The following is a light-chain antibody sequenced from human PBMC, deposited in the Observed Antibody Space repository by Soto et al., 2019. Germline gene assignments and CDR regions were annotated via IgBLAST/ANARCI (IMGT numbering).Light chain of an antibody. CDR3: QQYGSSPWT. J-gene: IGKJ1*01. V-gene: IGKV3-20*01. Sequence: IVMTQSPATLSVSPWERATLSCRASQSVSSYLAWYQQRPGQAPRLLMYGASSRATGIPDRFSGSGSGTDFTLSITRLQPEDCAVYYCQQYGSSPWTSGQGTKVDIK. CDR1: QSVSSY. CDR2: GAS.